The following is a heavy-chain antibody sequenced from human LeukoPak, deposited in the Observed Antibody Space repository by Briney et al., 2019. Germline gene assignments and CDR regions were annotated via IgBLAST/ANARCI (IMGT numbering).Heavy chain of an antibody. V-gene: IGHV4-34*01. CDR3: ARDRPVTGANWFDP. D-gene: IGHD4-11*01. CDR2: INHSGST. J-gene: IGHJ5*02. Sequence: GSLRLSCTASGFTFTTCAVTWVRQAPGKGLEWIGEINHSGSTNYNPSLKSRVTISLDTSKNQFSLRLSSVTAADTAVYYCARDRPVTGANWFDPWGQGALVTVSS. CDR1: GFTFTTCA.